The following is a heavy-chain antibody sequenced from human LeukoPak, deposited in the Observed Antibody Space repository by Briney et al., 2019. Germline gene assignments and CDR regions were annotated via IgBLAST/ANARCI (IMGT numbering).Heavy chain of an antibody. CDR3: ARDLWDLRFGERTNWYFDL. J-gene: IGHJ2*01. CDR1: GGSISSYY. V-gene: IGHV4-4*07. D-gene: IGHD3-10*01. Sequence: SETLSLTCTVSGGSISSYYWSWIRQPAGKGLEWIARIYTSGSTNYNPSLKSRVTMSVDTSKNQFSLKLSSVTAADTAVYYCARDLWDLRFGERTNWYFDLWGRGTLVTVSS. CDR2: IYTSGST.